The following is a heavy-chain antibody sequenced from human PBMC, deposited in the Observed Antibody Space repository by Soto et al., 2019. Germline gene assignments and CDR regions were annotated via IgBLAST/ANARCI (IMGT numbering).Heavy chain of an antibody. J-gene: IGHJ3*02. CDR2: IKQDGSEK. V-gene: IGHV3-7*01. D-gene: IGHD3-22*01. Sequence: GGSLRLSCAASGFTFSSYWMSWVRQAPGKGLEWVANIKQDGSEKYYVDSVKGRFTTSRDNAKNSLYLQMNSLRAEDTAVYYCARDYYDTSGYYTGAFDIWGQGTMVTVSS. CDR3: ARDYYDTSGYYTGAFDI. CDR1: GFTFSSYW.